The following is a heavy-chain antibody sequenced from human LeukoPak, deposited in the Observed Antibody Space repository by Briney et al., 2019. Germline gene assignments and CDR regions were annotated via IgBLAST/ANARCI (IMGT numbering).Heavy chain of an antibody. CDR3: ARQARAYYYDSSGYSPFDY. CDR2: IYYSGST. V-gene: IGHV4-39*01. D-gene: IGHD3-22*01. CDR1: GGSISSSSYY. Sequence: SETLSLTCTVSGGSISSSSYYWGWIRQPPGKGLEWIGSIYYSGSTYYNPSLKSRVTISVDTSKNQFSLKLSSVTAADTAVYYCARQARAYYYDSSGYSPFDYWGQGTLATVSS. J-gene: IGHJ4*02.